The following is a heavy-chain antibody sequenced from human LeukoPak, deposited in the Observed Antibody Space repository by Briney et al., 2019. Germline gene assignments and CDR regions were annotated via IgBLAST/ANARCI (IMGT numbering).Heavy chain of an antibody. Sequence: GASVKVSCKASGYTFTSYYMHWVRQAPGQGLEWMGIINPSGGSTSYAQKFQGRVTMTRDMSTSTVYMELSSLRSEDTAVYYCARDKVVTAIRYYFRHWGQGTLVTVSS. CDR3: ARDKVVTAIRYYFRH. V-gene: IGHV1-46*01. CDR1: GYTFTSYY. J-gene: IGHJ1*01. D-gene: IGHD2-21*02. CDR2: INPSGGST.